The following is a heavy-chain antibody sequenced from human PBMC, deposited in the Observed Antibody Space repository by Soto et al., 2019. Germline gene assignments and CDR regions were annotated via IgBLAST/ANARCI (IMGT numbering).Heavy chain of an antibody. CDR1: GFSFSSYW. D-gene: IGHD5-18*01. Sequence: EVQLVESGGGLVQPGGSLRLSCAASGFSFSSYWIHWVRQAPGKGLVWVSRIKTDGSSTDYADSVKGRFTISRDNAKNSLYLQMNSLRAEDTPVYYCAKREGNTYGLFHWGQGTLVTVSS. V-gene: IGHV3-74*01. J-gene: IGHJ4*02. CDR3: AKREGNTYGLFH. CDR2: IKTDGSST.